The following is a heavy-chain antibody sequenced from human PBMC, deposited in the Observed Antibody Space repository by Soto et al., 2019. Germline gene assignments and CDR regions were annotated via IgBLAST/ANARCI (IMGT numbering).Heavy chain of an antibody. CDR2: IIPIFGTA. CDR3: ARDSGVDFWSGKRSYYYYCGMDV. V-gene: IGHV1-69*06. D-gene: IGHD3-3*01. CDR1: GGTFSSYA. J-gene: IGHJ6*02. Sequence: QVQLVQSGAEVKKPGSSVKVSCKASGGTFSSYAISWVRQAPGQGLEWMGGIIPIFGTANYAQKFQGRVTITADKSTSTAYMELSSLRSEDTAVYYCARDSGVDFWSGKRSYYYYCGMDVWGQGTTVTVSS.